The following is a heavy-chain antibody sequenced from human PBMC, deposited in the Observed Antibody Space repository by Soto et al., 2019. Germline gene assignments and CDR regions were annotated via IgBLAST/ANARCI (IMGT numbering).Heavy chain of an antibody. J-gene: IGHJ4*02. D-gene: IGHD6-13*01. V-gene: IGHV3-74*01. CDR1: GFVFTNLW. Sequence: GSLRLSCEASGFVFTNLWMHWVRHVSGKGLVWVARIDTSGHSTNYAESVKGRFTISRDNAKNTVSLQMNSLRVEDTGVYYCAKDSWYFDLWSQGSQVTVSS. CDR2: IDTSGHST. CDR3: AKDSWYFDL.